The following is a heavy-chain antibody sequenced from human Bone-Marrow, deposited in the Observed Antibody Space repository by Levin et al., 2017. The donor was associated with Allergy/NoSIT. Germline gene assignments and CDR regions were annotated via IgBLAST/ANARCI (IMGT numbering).Heavy chain of an antibody. V-gene: IGHV2-5*02. J-gene: IGHJ4*02. CDR2: IYWDDDK. CDR1: GFSLSSAGVG. D-gene: IGHD3-3*01. Sequence: SGPTLVKPTQTLTLTCTFSGFSLSSAGVGVGWIRQSPGKALEWLALIYWDDDKLYSPSLKSRLSLTKDTSKNQVVLRMTDLDPVDTASYYCAHRSFSQSSGYYSPFDHWGQGTLVTVSS. CDR3: AHRSFSQSSGYYSPFDH.